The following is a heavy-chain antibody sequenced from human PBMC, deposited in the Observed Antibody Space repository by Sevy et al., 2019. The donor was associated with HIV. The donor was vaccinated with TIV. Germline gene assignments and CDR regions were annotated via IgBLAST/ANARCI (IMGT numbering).Heavy chain of an antibody. CDR1: GGSISSYY. V-gene: IGHV4-4*07. J-gene: IGHJ4*02. CDR3: AREGTYDSSGYLLSYFDY. D-gene: IGHD3-22*01. CDR2: IYTSGST. Sequence: SETLSLTCTVSGGSISSYYWSWIRQPAGKGLEWIGRIYTSGSTNYNPSLKSRVTMSVDTSKNQFSLKLSSVTAADTAMYYCAREGTYDSSGYLLSYFDYWGQGTLVTVSS.